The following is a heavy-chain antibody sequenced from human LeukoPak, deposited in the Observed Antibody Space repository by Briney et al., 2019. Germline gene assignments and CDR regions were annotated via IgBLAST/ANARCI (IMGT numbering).Heavy chain of an antibody. CDR1: GMTFRNYG. CDR3: ATSRGSYYMDV. D-gene: IGHD1-26*01. V-gene: IGHV3-33*01. J-gene: IGHJ6*03. CDR2: IWYDGSNE. Sequence: GGSLRLXCAASGMTFRNYGFHWVRQAPGKGLECVTIIWYDGSNEYYADSVKGRFAFSRDNSKNTLYLQMNNLRVEDTAVYYCATSRGSYYMDVWGKGTTVTVSS.